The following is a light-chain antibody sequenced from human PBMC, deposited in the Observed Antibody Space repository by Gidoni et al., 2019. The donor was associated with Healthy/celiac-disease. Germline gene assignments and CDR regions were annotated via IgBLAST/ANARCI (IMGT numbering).Light chain of an antibody. J-gene: IGLJ3*02. V-gene: IGLV1-36*01. CDR3: AAWDDSLNGWV. CDR1: SSNIGNNA. Sequence: QSVLTQPPSVSAAPRQRVTISCSGSSSNIGNNAVNWYQQLPGKAPKLLIYYEDLLPSGVSDRFSGSKSGTSASLAISGLQCEDEADYYCAAWDDSLNGWVFGGGTKLTVL. CDR2: YED.